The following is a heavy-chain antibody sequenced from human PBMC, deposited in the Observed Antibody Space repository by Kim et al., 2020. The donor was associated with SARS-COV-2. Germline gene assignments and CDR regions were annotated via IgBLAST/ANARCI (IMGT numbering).Heavy chain of an antibody. CDR2: ISSSSSYI. D-gene: IGHD6-6*01. Sequence: GGSLRLSCAASGFTFSSYSMNWVRQAPGKGLEWVSSISSSSSYIYYADSVKGRFTISRDNAKNSLYLQMNSLRAEDTAVYYCARDVSRSSNCRDAFDIWGQGTMVTVSS. V-gene: IGHV3-21*01. CDR1: GFTFSSYS. J-gene: IGHJ3*02. CDR3: ARDVSRSSNCRDAFDI.